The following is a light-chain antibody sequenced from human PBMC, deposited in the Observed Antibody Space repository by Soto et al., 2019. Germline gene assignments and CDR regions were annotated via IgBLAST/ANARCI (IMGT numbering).Light chain of an antibody. CDR1: QSISVW. Sequence: DIQMTQSPSTQSATVGDRVTITCRASQSISVWLAWYQQKPGKAPNLLIYKASTLESGVPSRFSGSGSGTEFTLTISSLQPDDFATYYCQQSNSYPLTIGGGTKVDIK. V-gene: IGKV1-5*03. CDR3: QQSNSYPLT. CDR2: KAS. J-gene: IGKJ4*01.